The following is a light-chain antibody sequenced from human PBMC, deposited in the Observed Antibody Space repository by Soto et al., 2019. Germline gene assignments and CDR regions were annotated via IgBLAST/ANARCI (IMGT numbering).Light chain of an antibody. J-gene: IGLJ1*01. CDR2: SNN. CDR3: SSYTSTSTLYV. Sequence: QSVLTQPPSASGTPGQRVTISCSGSSSNIGSNPVNWYQQPPGTAPKLLIYSNNQRPSGVPDRFSGSKSGTSASLAISGLQSEDEADYFCSSYTSTSTLYVFGTGTKVTVL. V-gene: IGLV1-44*01. CDR1: SSNIGSNP.